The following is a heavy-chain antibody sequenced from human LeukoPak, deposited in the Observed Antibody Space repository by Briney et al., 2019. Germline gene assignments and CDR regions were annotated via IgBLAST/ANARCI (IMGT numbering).Heavy chain of an antibody. Sequence: PGGSLRLSCAASGFTFSSYAMSWVRQAPGKGLEWVSYISSASGSIYYADSVKGRFTISRDNSKNTLYLQMNSLRAEDTAVYYCAKVEEDTAMVTLDYWGQGTLVTVSS. V-gene: IGHV3-23*01. CDR3: AKVEEDTAMVTLDY. D-gene: IGHD5-18*01. J-gene: IGHJ4*02. CDR1: GFTFSSYA. CDR2: ISSASGSI.